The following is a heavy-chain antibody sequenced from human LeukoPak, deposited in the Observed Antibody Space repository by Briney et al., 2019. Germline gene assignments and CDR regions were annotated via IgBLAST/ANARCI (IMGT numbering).Heavy chain of an antibody. D-gene: IGHD1-26*01. Sequence: GGSLRLSCAASGFTFSSYAMHWVRRAPGKGLEWVAVISYDGSNKYYADSVKGRFTISRDNSKNTLYLQMNSLRAEDTAVYYCARDRGWELLQRDYYYGMDVWGKGTTVTVSS. CDR3: ARDRGWELLQRDYYYGMDV. V-gene: IGHV3-30*04. CDR1: GFTFSSYA. CDR2: ISYDGSNK. J-gene: IGHJ6*04.